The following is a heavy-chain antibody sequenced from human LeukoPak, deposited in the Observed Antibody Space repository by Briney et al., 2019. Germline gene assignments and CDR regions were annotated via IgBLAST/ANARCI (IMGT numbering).Heavy chain of an antibody. CDR2: IYSGGST. D-gene: IGHD6-19*01. CDR1: GFTVSSNY. J-gene: IGHJ4*02. V-gene: IGHV3-53*01. CDR3: ARDRIYSSGWYYFDY. Sequence: GGSLRLSCAASGFTVSSNYMSWVRQAPGKGLEWVSVIYSGGSTYYADSVKGRFTISRDNSKNTLYLQMNSLRAEDTAVYYCARDRIYSSGWYYFDYWGQGTLVTASS.